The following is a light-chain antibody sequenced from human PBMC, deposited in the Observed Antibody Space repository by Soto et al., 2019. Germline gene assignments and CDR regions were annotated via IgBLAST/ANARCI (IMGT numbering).Light chain of an antibody. V-gene: IGLV2-14*01. CDR3: TSYTSDSTSV. CDR1: STDVGRYNY. Sequence: QSLLTQPASVSGSPGQSITISCTGTSTDVGRYNYVSWYQQHPGKAPKLMVYDVSNRPSWVSNRFSGSKSGITASLTISGLQAEDEADYYCTSYTSDSTSVFGTGTKVPVL. CDR2: DVS. J-gene: IGLJ1*01.